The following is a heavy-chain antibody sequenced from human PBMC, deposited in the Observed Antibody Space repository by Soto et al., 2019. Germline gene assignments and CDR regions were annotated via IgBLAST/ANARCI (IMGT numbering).Heavy chain of an antibody. J-gene: IGHJ5*02. CDR1: GFTFSSYA. D-gene: IGHD1-26*01. CDR2: ISYNGSNK. Sequence: QVQLVESGGGVVQPGRSLRLSCAASGFTFSSYAMHWVRQAPGKGLEWVAVISYNGSNKYYADSVKGRFTISRDNSKNTLYLQMNSLRAEDTAVYYCARDAFLGGSYYEGWFDPWGQGTLVTVSS. CDR3: ARDAFLGGSYYEGWFDP. V-gene: IGHV3-30-3*01.